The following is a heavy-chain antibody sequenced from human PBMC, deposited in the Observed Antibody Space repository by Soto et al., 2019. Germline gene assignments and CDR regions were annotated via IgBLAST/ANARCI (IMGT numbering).Heavy chain of an antibody. J-gene: IGHJ5*02. D-gene: IGHD2-15*01. CDR2: IFSTGGA. CDR3: GKVVEAATRHTDSDL. Sequence: PSETLSLTCSVHGGFINNSRSFWGWIRQPPGKGLEFIGSIFSTGGAYFNPSLKSRATISLDKSRNQFSLTLTSVTASDTAVYHCGKVVEAATRHTDSDLWGKGTLVTVSS. CDR1: GGFINNSRSF. V-gene: IGHV4-39*01.